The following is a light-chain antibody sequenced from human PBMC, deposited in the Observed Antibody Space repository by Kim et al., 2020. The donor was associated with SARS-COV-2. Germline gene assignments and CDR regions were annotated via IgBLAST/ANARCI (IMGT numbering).Light chain of an antibody. CDR2: GAS. J-gene: IGKJ1*01. CDR3: QQYNNWPPWT. CDR1: QSVSSN. V-gene: IGKV3-15*01. Sequence: EIVMTQSPATLSVSPGERATLPCRASQSVSSNLAWYQQKPGQAPRLLIYGASTRATGIPARFSGSGSGTEFTLTISSLESEDFAVDYFQQYNNWPPWTFGQGTQVDIK.